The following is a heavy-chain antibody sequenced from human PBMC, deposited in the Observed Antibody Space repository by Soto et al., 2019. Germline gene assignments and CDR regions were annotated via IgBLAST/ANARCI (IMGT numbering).Heavy chain of an antibody. Sequence: PGESLKISCKASGYDFTSYWIGWVRQKPGKGLEWMAMIYPGDSDTRDSPSFQGQVTISADKSTSTAYLQWSNLKASDTAMYYCARRRSSTAFDIWGKGTMVTVSS. CDR2: IYPGDSDT. V-gene: IGHV5-51*01. D-gene: IGHD2-2*01. CDR1: GYDFTSYW. CDR3: ARRRSSTAFDI. J-gene: IGHJ3*02.